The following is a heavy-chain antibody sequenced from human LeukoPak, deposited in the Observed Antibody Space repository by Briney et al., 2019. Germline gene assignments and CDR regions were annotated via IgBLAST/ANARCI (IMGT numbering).Heavy chain of an antibody. CDR3: AKDRYSSSWYTIDY. CDR1: GFXFDDYA. J-gene: IGHJ4*02. D-gene: IGHD6-13*01. CDR2: ILGDGSST. V-gene: IGHV3-43*02. Sequence: GGSLRLSCAASGFXFDDYAMHWVRQVPGKGLEWVSLILGDGSSTNYADSVKGRFTISRDNSKNSLYLHMNSLRVEDTALYFCAKDRYSSSWYTIDYWGQGTLVTVSS.